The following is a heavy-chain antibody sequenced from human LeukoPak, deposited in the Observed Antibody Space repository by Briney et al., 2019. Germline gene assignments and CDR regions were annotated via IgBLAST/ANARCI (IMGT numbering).Heavy chain of an antibody. J-gene: IGHJ4*02. V-gene: IGHV1-2*02. CDR3: ARDLGKWMVVLYYFDY. Sequence: ASVKVSCKASGYTFTGYYMHWVRQAPGQGLEWMGWINPNSGGTNYAQKFQGRVTMTRDTSISTAYMELSRLRSDDTALYYCARDLGKWMVVLYYFDYWGQGTMVTVSS. CDR1: GYTFTGYY. CDR2: INPNSGGT. D-gene: IGHD6-19*01.